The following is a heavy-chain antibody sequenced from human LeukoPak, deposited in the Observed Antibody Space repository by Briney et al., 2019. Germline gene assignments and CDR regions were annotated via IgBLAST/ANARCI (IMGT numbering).Heavy chain of an antibody. CDR3: ARRGIVVVVAASHFDY. V-gene: IGHV4-4*02. Sequence: PSETLSLTCAVSGGSISSSNWWSWVHQPPGKGLEWIGEIYHSGSTNYNPSLKSRVTISVDKSKNQFSLKLSSVTAADTAVYYCARRGIVVVVAASHFDYWGQGTLVTVSS. CDR2: IYHSGST. J-gene: IGHJ4*02. D-gene: IGHD2-15*01. CDR1: GGSISSSNW.